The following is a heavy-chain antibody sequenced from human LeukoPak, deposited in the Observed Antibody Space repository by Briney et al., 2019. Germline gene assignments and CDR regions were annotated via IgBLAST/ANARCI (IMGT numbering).Heavy chain of an antibody. Sequence: ASVKVSCKASGGTFSSYAISWVRQAPGQGLEWMGMINPSGGSSSYAQRFQGRVTMTTDTSTSTAYMELRSLRSDDTAVYYCARYGSGRLTDWGQGTLVTVSS. CDR1: GGTFSSYA. J-gene: IGHJ4*02. V-gene: IGHV1-46*01. CDR3: ARYGSGRLTD. D-gene: IGHD3-10*01. CDR2: INPSGGSS.